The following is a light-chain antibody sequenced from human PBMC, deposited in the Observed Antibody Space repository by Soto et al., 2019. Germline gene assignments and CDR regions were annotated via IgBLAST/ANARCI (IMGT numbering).Light chain of an antibody. V-gene: IGKV3-11*01. CDR2: ASS. CDR1: QSVGSY. J-gene: IGKJ2*01. Sequence: EIVLTQSPDTLSLSPGERATLSCSASQSVGSYLAWYQQKPGQAPRLLIYASSNRATGIPARFSGSGSGIDFALTISSLEPEDCAVYYVQQRSNWYTFGQGTKLEIK. CDR3: QQRSNWYT.